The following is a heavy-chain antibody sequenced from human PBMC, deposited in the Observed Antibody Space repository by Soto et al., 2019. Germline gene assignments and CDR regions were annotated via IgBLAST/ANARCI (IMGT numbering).Heavy chain of an antibody. J-gene: IGHJ5*02. CDR3: ARDWGLDYYDSSGYYYVGWFDP. Sequence: PSETLSLTCTVSGGCISSGGYYWSWIRQHPGKGLEWIGYIYYSGSTYYNPSLKSRVTISVDTSKNQFSLKLSSVTAADTAVYYCARDWGLDYYDSSGYYYVGWFDPWGQGTLVTVSS. D-gene: IGHD3-22*01. V-gene: IGHV4-31*03. CDR1: GGCISSGGYY. CDR2: IYYSGST.